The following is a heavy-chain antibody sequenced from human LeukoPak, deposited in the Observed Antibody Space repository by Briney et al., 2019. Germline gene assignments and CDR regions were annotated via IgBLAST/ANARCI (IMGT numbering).Heavy chain of an antibody. CDR2: IYTSGST. CDR3: ARDQGITTGGLSNCDY. CDR1: GGSISSYY. Sequence: SETLSLTCTVSGGSISSYYWSWIRQPAGKGLEWIGRIYTSGSTNYNPSLKSRVTMSVDTSKNQFSLKLSSVTAADTAVYYCARDQGITTGGLSNCDYWGQGTLVTVSS. V-gene: IGHV4-4*07. J-gene: IGHJ4*02. D-gene: IGHD6-13*01.